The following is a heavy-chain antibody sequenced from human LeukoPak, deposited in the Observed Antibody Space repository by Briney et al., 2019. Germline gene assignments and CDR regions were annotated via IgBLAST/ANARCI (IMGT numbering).Heavy chain of an antibody. D-gene: IGHD3-22*01. CDR2: IYYSGST. CDR3: ARVTGYMIEDYFDY. J-gene: IGHJ4*02. CDR1: GGSISSSSYY. Sequence: PSETLSLTCTVSGGSISSSSYYWGWIRQPPGKGLEWIGSIYYSGSTYYNPSLKSRVTISVDTSKNEFSLKLGSVTAADTAEYYCARVTGYMIEDYFDYWGQGTLVTVSS. V-gene: IGHV4-39*07.